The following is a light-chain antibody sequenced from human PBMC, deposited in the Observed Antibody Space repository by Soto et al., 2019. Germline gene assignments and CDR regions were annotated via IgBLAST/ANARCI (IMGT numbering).Light chain of an antibody. J-gene: IGKJ2*01. CDR2: AAS. CDR1: QSISTY. V-gene: IGKV1-39*01. CDR3: QQSYSKPYT. Sequence: DIPMTQSPSSLSASVGDRVTITCRASQSISTYLNWYQQEPGKAPKVLVYAASTLESGVPSRFSGSGSGTDFSLTISSLRPEDFATYHCQQSYSKPYTFGQGTKLEIK.